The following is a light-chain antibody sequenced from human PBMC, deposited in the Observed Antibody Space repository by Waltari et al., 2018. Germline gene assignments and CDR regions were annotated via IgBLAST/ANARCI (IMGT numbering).Light chain of an antibody. V-gene: IGLV2-14*01. J-gene: IGLJ2*01. Sequence: QSALTQPASVSGSPGQSITISCTGTSSDVGGYNYVSWYQQHPGKAPKLMIHEVSNRPSGVSNRFSGSKSGDTASLTISGLQAEDEADYYGSSYININTPLVVFGGGTKLTVL. CDR3: SSYININTPLVV. CDR1: SSDVGGYNY. CDR2: EVS.